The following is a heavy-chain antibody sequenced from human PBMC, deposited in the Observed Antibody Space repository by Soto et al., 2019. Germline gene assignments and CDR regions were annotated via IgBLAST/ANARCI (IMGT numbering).Heavy chain of an antibody. Sequence: QVQLVQSGAEVKKPGSSVKVSCKASGGTFSSYAISWVRQAPGQGLEWMGGIIPIFGTANYAQKFQGRVTITADESTSTDYMELSSLRSEDTAVYYCARYCSGGSCYSNKSYYYYGMDVWGQGTTVTVSS. CDR1: GGTFSSYA. CDR3: ARYCSGGSCYSNKSYYYYGMDV. D-gene: IGHD2-15*01. J-gene: IGHJ6*02. V-gene: IGHV1-69*01. CDR2: IIPIFGTA.